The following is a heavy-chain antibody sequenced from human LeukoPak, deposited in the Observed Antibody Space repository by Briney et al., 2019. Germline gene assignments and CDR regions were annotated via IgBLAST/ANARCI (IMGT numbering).Heavy chain of an antibody. D-gene: IGHD3-9*01. J-gene: IGHJ4*02. V-gene: IGHV4-34*01. CDR2: INHSGST. Sequence: SETLSLTCAVYGGSFSGYYWSWIRQPPGKGLEWIGEINHSGSTNYNPSLKSRVTISVDTSKNQFSLKLSSVTAADTAVYYCARGQLRYFDWLPSTDFDYWGQGTLVTVPS. CDR1: GGSFSGYY. CDR3: ARGQLRYFDWLPSTDFDY.